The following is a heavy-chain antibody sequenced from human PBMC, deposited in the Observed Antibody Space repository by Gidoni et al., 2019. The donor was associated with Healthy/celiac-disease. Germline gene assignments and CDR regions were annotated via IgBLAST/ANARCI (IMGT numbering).Heavy chain of an antibody. J-gene: IGHJ5*02. Sequence: EVQLVESGGGLVQPGGSLRLSCAASGFTFSSSWMSWVRQAPGKGLEWVANIKQNGSEIYYVDSVKGRFTISREHAKNSLFFQMNSLRAEDTAVFYCARTTYYGDGWFDPWGQGTLVTVSS. CDR3: ARTTYYGDGWFDP. CDR2: IKQNGSEI. CDR1: GFTFSSSW. V-gene: IGHV3-7*01. D-gene: IGHD4-17*01.